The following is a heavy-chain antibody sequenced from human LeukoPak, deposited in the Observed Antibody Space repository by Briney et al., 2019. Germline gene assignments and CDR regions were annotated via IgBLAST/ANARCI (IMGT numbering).Heavy chain of an antibody. CDR2: IRSKAYGGTT. V-gene: IGHV3-49*04. CDR1: GFSLSVYC. Sequence: SLRLSCAASGFSLSVYCMSWVRQAPGKGLGWGGFIRSKAYGGTTEYAASVKGRFTISRDDSKSIAYLQMNSLKTEDTAVYYCSTRVLGYFDYWGQGTLVTVSS. CDR3: STRVLGYFDY. J-gene: IGHJ4*02. D-gene: IGHD3-3*01.